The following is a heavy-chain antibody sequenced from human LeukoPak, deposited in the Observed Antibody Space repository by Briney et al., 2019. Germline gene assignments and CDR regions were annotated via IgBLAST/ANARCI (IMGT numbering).Heavy chain of an antibody. Sequence: ASVKVSCKASGYTFTRYGINWVRQAPGQGLEGLGWISAYNGNTNYAQKLQDRVTLTTDTSTSTAYMELRSLRSDDTAVYYCARNWDYYYGMDVWGQGTTVTVSS. J-gene: IGHJ6*02. D-gene: IGHD7-27*01. CDR2: ISAYNGNT. CDR3: ARNWDYYYGMDV. V-gene: IGHV1-18*01. CDR1: GYTFTRYG.